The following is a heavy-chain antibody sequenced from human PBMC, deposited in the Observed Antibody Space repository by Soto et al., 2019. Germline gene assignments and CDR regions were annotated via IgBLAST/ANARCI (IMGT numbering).Heavy chain of an antibody. CDR1: GFTFSSYW. CDR3: ARDQGYGDYRDYYYMDV. J-gene: IGHJ6*03. D-gene: IGHD4-17*01. CDR2: INSDGSST. V-gene: IGHV3-74*01. Sequence: EVQLVESGGGLVQPGGSLRLSCAASGFTFSSYWMHWVRQAPGKGLVRVSRINSDGSSTSYADSVKGRFTISRDNAKNTLYLQMNSLRAEDTAVYYCARDQGYGDYRDYYYMDVWGKGTTVTVSS.